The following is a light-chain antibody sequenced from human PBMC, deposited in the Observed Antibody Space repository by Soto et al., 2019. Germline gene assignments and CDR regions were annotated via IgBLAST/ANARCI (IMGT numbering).Light chain of an antibody. J-gene: IGKJ1*01. Sequence: IVLTQSPGTLSLSPGERATLSCRASQSVSSSYLAWYQQKPGQAPRLLSYGASSRATGIPDRFSGSGSGTEFTLTISRLEPEDFAVYYCQQYGSSPRTFGQGTKVDIK. CDR2: GAS. CDR1: QSVSSSY. V-gene: IGKV3-20*01. CDR3: QQYGSSPRT.